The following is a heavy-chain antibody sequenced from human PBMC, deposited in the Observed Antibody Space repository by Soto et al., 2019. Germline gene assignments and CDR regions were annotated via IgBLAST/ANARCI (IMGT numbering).Heavy chain of an antibody. J-gene: IGHJ6*03. Sequence: ASVKVSCKASGYTFTSYDINWVRQATGQGLEWMGWMNPNSGNTGYAQKFQGRVTMTRNTSISTAYMELSSLRSEDTAVYYCARVAWSFGVDPTNYYYYMDVWGKGTTVTVSS. CDR3: ARVAWSFGVDPTNYYYYMDV. D-gene: IGHD3-3*01. CDR1: GYTFTSYD. V-gene: IGHV1-8*01. CDR2: MNPNSGNT.